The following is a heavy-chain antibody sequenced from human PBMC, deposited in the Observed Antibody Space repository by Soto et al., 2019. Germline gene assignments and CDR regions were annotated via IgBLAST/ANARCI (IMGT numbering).Heavy chain of an antibody. CDR2: IYYSGST. D-gene: IGHD3-22*01. Sequence: SETLSLTCTVSGGSISSYYWSWIRQPPGKGLEWIGYIYYSGSTNYNPSLKSRVTISVDTSKNQFSLKLSSVTAADTAVYYCARPYYYDSSGYYPYYYYYGMDVWGQGTTVTVSS. CDR3: ARPYYYDSSGYYPYYYYYGMDV. J-gene: IGHJ6*02. CDR1: GGSISSYY. V-gene: IGHV4-59*01.